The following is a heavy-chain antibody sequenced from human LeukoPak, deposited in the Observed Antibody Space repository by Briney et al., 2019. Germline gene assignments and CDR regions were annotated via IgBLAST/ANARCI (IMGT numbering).Heavy chain of an antibody. CDR3: AKPSDYYDSSGYYYDYFDY. J-gene: IGHJ4*02. V-gene: IGHV3-53*01. D-gene: IGHD3-22*01. Sequence: PGGSLRLSCAASGFTVSSNYMSWVRQAPGKGLEWVSVIYSSGATYYADSVKGRFTISRDNSKNMLYLQMNSLRAEDTAVYYCAKPSDYYDSSGYYYDYFDYWGQGTLVTVSS. CDR1: GFTVSSNY. CDR2: IYSSGAT.